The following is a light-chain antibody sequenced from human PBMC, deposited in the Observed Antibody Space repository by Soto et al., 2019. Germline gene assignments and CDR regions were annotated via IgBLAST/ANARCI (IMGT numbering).Light chain of an antibody. CDR2: AAS. CDR3: QQLNTYPRVT. CDR1: QGISRY. J-gene: IGKJ5*01. Sequence: EIQLTQSPYFLSASVGDRVTITCRASQGISRYLAWYQQKPGEAPKLLIYAASTLQSGVPSRFSGSGSGTDFTLTISSLQPDDFATYYCQQLNTYPRVTFGQGTRLEIK. V-gene: IGKV1-9*01.